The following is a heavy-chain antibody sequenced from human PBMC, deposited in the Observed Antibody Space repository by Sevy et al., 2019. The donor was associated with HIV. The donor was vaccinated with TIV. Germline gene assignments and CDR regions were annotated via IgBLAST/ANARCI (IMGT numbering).Heavy chain of an antibody. D-gene: IGHD2-21*02. J-gene: IGHJ4*02. CDR1: GFTFSSYG. V-gene: IGHV3-33*01. CDR3: ARPAPYCGGDCYILN. CDR2: IWYDGSNK. Sequence: GGSLRLSCAASGFTFSSYGMHWVRQAPGKGLEWVAVIWYDGSNKYYADSVKGRFTISRDNSKNTLYLQMNSLRAEDTAVYYCARPAPYCGGDCYILNWGQGTLVTVSS.